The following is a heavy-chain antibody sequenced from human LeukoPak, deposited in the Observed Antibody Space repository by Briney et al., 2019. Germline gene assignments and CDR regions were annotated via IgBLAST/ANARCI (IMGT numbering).Heavy chain of an antibody. CDR3: ARDTAQFYDFWSGYFY. Sequence: GGSLRLSCAASGFTFSSYSMNWVRQAPGKGLEWVSSISSSSSYIYYADSVKGRFTISRDNAKNSLYLQMNSLRAEDTAVYYCARDTAQFYDFWSGYFYWGQGTLVTVSS. CDR2: ISSSSSYI. J-gene: IGHJ4*02. CDR1: GFTFSSYS. D-gene: IGHD3-3*01. V-gene: IGHV3-21*01.